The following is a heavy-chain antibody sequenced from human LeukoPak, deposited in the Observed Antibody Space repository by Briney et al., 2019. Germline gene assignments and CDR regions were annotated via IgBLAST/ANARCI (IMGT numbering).Heavy chain of an antibody. CDR2: ISDSGGST. J-gene: IGHJ4*02. CDR1: GFTFSHYS. V-gene: IGHV3-23*01. Sequence: GGSLRLSCAASGFTFSHYSMHWVRQAPGKGLEWVSSISDSGGSTYYADSVKGRFTISRDNSKNTLYLQMNSLRAEDTALYYCIAAPPPYYYDYWGQGILVTVSS. D-gene: IGHD6-13*01. CDR3: IAAPPPYYYDY.